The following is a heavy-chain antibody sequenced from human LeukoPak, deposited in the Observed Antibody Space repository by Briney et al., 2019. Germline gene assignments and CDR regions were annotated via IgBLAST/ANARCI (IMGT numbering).Heavy chain of an antibody. V-gene: IGHV3-21*01. CDR2: ISSTSAYI. J-gene: IGHJ4*02. CDR1: GFALRSYT. CDR3: ARGGYSSGEGVDY. D-gene: IGHD6-19*01. Sequence: PGGSLRLSCAASGFALRSYTVTWVRQAPGKGLEWVSSISSTSAYIYYAESVKGRFSISRDNAKNSLYLQMNSLRAEDTAVYYCARGGYSSGEGVDYWGQGTLVTVSS.